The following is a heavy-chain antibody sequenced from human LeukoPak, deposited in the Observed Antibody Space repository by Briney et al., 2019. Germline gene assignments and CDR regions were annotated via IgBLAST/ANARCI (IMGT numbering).Heavy chain of an antibody. V-gene: IGHV1-18*01. CDR1: GYTFTNYG. CDR2: IIAYTGNT. CDR3: ARAGWYTSSSGACDN. Sequence: ASVKVSCKASGYTFTNYGISWVRQAPGQGLEWMGWIIAYTGNTNYAQKLQGRVTMTTDTSTSTVYMELRSLRSDDTAVYYCARAGWYTSSSGACDNWGQGTLVTVSS. J-gene: IGHJ4*02. D-gene: IGHD6-6*01.